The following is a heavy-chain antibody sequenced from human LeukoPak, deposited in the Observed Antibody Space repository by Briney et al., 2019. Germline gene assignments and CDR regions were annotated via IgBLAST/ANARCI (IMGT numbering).Heavy chain of an antibody. Sequence: GESLKISCKGSGYSFTSYWIGWVRQMPGKGLEWMGIIYPGDSDTGYSPSFQGQVTISADKSISTAYLQWSSLKASDTAMYYCARPAMGGLSRSDEYYFDYWGQGTLVTVSS. V-gene: IGHV5-51*01. CDR3: ARPAMGGLSRSDEYYFDY. J-gene: IGHJ4*02. CDR1: GYSFTSYW. CDR2: IYPGDSDT. D-gene: IGHD1-26*01.